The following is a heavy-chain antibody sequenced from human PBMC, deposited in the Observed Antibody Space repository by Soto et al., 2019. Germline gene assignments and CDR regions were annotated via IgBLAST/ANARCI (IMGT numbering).Heavy chain of an antibody. V-gene: IGHV3-23*01. CDR1: GFTFSTYA. Sequence: GGSLRLSCAASGFTFSTYAMSWVRQAPGKGLEWVSGISYSGGTTNYADSVKGRFTISRDNSKNTLWLQMNSLRAEDTAVYYCAKDSGIGIKRNWYFDIWGRGALVTVSS. CDR3: AKDSGIGIKRNWYFDI. J-gene: IGHJ2*01. CDR2: ISYSGGTT. D-gene: IGHD3-10*01.